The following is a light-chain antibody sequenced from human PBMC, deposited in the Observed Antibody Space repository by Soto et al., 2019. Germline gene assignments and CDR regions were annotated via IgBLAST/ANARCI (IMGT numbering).Light chain of an antibody. J-gene: IGKJ1*01. Sequence: VMTQSPATLSVSPGERATLSCRASLTVGTNLAWYQQKPGQPPRLLIYGASTRATGIPARFSGSGSGTDFTLTISSLQSEDFAVYYCQHHNNWPPGTFGQGTRAEIK. CDR2: GAS. CDR1: LTVGTN. V-gene: IGKV3-15*01. CDR3: QHHNNWPPGT.